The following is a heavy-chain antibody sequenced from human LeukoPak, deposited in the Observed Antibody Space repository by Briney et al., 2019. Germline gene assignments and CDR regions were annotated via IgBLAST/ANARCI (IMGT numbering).Heavy chain of an antibody. V-gene: IGHV3-73*01. Sequence: GGSLRLSCAASGFTFSGSGMHWVRRASGKGLEWVGRIRNKAHSYATAYAASVKGRFIVSRDDSKNTAYLQMNSLKTEDTAVYYCVRQATDDYGDDWGQGTLVTVSS. CDR1: GFTFSGSG. J-gene: IGHJ4*02. CDR2: IRNKAHSYAT. CDR3: VRQATDDYGDD.